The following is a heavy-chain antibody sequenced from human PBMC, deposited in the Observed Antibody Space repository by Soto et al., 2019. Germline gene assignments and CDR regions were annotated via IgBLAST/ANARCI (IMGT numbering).Heavy chain of an antibody. CDR3: ARESHDILTGPPWVWYFDL. D-gene: IGHD3-9*01. J-gene: IGHJ2*01. CDR1: GGSFSGYY. Sequence: QVQLQQWGAGPLRPLETLSLTCGVSGGSFSGYYWAWIRQSTGKGLEWIGEINDRGAINYNPSLKSRVSISVDTSKNHSSLNLRAVTAADTAAYYCARESHDILTGPPWVWYFDLWGRGTLVTVSS. V-gene: IGHV4-34*01. CDR2: INDRGAI.